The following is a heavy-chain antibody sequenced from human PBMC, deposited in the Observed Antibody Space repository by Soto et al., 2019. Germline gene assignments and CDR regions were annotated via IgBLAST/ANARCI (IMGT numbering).Heavy chain of an antibody. J-gene: IGHJ1*01. CDR1: GFTFDNYA. D-gene: IGHD2-8*01. Sequence: PGGSLRLSCAASGFTFDNYAMHWVRQAPGKGLEWVSGISWDSGTLGYADSVKGRFIISRDDAKKSLFLQMNSLRGEDTALYYFAQWCYPHIPSPLAHRGQGTLGSVSS. CDR2: ISWDSGTL. CDR3: AQWCYPHIPSPLAH. V-gene: IGHV3-9*01.